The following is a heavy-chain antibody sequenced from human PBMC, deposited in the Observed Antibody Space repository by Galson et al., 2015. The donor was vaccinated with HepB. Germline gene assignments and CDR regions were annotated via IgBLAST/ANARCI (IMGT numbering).Heavy chain of an antibody. CDR2: IIPIFGTA. D-gene: IGHD2-15*01. V-gene: IGHV1-69*13. J-gene: IGHJ4*02. CDR1: GGTFSSYA. Sequence: SVKVSCKASGGTFSSYAISWVRQAPGQGLEWMGGIIPIFGTANYAQKFQGRVTITADESTSTAYMELSSLRSEDTAVYYCARHARGCSGGSCHRYFDYWGQGTLVTVSS. CDR3: ARHARGCSGGSCHRYFDY.